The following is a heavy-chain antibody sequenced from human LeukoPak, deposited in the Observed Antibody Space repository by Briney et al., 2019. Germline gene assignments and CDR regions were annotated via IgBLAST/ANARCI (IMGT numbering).Heavy chain of an antibody. CDR1: GGSISSGSYY. D-gene: IGHD3-22*01. CDR2: IYTSGST. J-gene: IGHJ3*02. V-gene: IGHV4-61*02. CDR3: ARGATGSGYYSLYI. Sequence: SETLSLTCTVSGGSISSGSYYWSWIRQPAGKGLEWIGRIYTSGSTNYNPSLKSRVTISVDTSKNQFSLKLSSVTAADTAVYYCARGATGSGYYSLYIWGQGTMVTVSS.